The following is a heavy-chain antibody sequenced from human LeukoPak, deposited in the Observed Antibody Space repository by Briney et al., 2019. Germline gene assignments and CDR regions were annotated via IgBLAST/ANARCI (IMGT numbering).Heavy chain of an antibody. CDR1: GGSISSYY. J-gene: IGHJ4*02. Sequence: PSETLSLTCTVSGGSISSYYWSWIRQPPGKGLDWIGYIYYSGSTNYNPSLKSRVTISVDMSKNQSSLKLSSVTAADTAVYYCARAAVGALDYWGQGTLVTVSS. CDR2: IYYSGST. CDR3: ARAAVGALDY. V-gene: IGHV4-59*01. D-gene: IGHD1-26*01.